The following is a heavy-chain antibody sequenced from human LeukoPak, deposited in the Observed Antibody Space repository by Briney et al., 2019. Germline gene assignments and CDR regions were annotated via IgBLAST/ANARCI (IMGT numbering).Heavy chain of an antibody. D-gene: IGHD6-13*01. CDR3: ARQAPPRGIAAAGTKPWYFDL. V-gene: IGHV4-59*08. CDR1: GGSISSYY. CDR2: IYYSGGT. Sequence: SETLSLTCTVSGGSISSYYWSWIRQPPGKGLEWIGYIYYSGGTNYNPSLKSRVTISVDTSKNQFSLKLSSVTAADTAVYYCARQAPPRGIAAAGTKPWYFDLRGRGTLVTVSS. J-gene: IGHJ2*01.